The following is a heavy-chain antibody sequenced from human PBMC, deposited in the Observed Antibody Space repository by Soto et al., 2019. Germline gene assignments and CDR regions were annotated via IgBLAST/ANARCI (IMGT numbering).Heavy chain of an antibody. CDR1: GYTFTSYA. CDR2: INAGNGNT. V-gene: IGHV1-3*01. J-gene: IGHJ6*02. D-gene: IGHD3-10*01. CDR3: ATSDHGSGSYYKILDYYGMDV. Sequence: ASVKVSCKASGYTFTSYAMHWVRQAPGQRLEWMGWINAGNGNTKYSQKFQDRVTMTRDTSASTAYMELSSLRSEDTAVYYCATSDHGSGSYYKILDYYGMDVWGQGTTVTVSS.